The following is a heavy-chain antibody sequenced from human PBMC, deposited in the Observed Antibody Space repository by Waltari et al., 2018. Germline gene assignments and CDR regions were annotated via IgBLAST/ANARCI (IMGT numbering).Heavy chain of an antibody. CDR1: GLTFSSDD. Sequence: EVQLLEAGGGLVQHGGSLRLCRAAHGLTFSSDDLTWVRQAPGKGLEWVASISGRGSSTYYAGSVKGRFTIPRDNSNNTLYLQMNSLRAEDTAVYYCAKGRVYVDHFQHWGQVTLVTVSS. V-gene: IGHV3-23*01. CDR3: AKGRVYVDHFQH. D-gene: IGHD3-16*01. CDR2: ISGRGSST. J-gene: IGHJ1*01.